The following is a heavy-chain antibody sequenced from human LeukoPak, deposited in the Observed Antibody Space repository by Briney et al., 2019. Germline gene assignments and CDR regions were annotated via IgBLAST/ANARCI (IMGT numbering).Heavy chain of an antibody. D-gene: IGHD3-10*01. Sequence: SETLSLTCTVSGGSISTSNYYWGWIRQPPGKGLEWIGNIFYSGSTYYSPSLKSRVTISVDTSKNQFSLKLSSVTAADTAVYYCARLNGFGESARFNWFDPWGQGTLVTVSS. V-gene: IGHV4-39*07. CDR3: ARLNGFGESARFNWFDP. CDR2: IFYSGST. CDR1: GGSISTSNYY. J-gene: IGHJ5*02.